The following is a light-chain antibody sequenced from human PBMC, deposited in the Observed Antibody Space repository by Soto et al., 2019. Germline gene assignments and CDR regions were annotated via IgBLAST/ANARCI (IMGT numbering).Light chain of an antibody. CDR1: SSDVGGYNH. CDR2: EVS. J-gene: IGLJ2*01. V-gene: IGLV2-14*01. Sequence: QSALTQPASVSGFLGQSITISCTGSSSDVGGYNHVSWYQQHPGKAPKVIIYEVSNRPSGISNRFSGSKSGNTASLTTSGLQAEDEADYYCSSYTTSSTWVFGGGTKLTVL. CDR3: SSYTTSSTWV.